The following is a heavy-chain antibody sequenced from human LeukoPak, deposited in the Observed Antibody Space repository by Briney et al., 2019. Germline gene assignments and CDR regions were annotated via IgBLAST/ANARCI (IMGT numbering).Heavy chain of an antibody. CDR3: ARGPYSSNWYVDY. D-gene: IGHD6-13*01. CDR2: ISRTGNSI. V-gene: IGHV3-48*03. J-gene: IGHJ4*02. CDR1: GFTLSSYE. Sequence: GGSLRLSCAASGFTLSSYEMNWVRLAPGKGLEWISYISRTGNSIYYADSVKSRFTISRDSAKNSLYLQMNSLRAEDTAVYYCARGPYSSNWYVDYWGQGTLVTVAS.